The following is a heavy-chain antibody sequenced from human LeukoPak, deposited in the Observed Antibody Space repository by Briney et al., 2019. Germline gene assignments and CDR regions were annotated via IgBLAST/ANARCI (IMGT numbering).Heavy chain of an antibody. Sequence: SGPALVKPTQTLTLTCTFSGFSLGTSGMCVSWIRQPPGKGLEWIGYIYYSGSTNYNPSLKSRVTMSVDTSKDQFSLKLTSVTAADTAVYHCARGGTSYYDSSGAPSNWFAPWGQGTLVIVSS. CDR2: IYYSGST. V-gene: IGHV4-61*08. D-gene: IGHD3-22*01. CDR3: ARGGTSYYDSSGAPSNWFAP. CDR1: GFSLGTSGMC. J-gene: IGHJ5*02.